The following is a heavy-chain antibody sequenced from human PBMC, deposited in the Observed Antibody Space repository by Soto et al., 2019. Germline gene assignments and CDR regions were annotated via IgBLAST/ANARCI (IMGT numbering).Heavy chain of an antibody. CDR1: GGTFSSYA. CDR3: AQLPPYYSILTGYSRNDAFAI. V-gene: IGHV1-69*14. Sequence: QVQLVQSGAEVKKPGSSVKVSCKASGGTFSSYAISWVRQAPGQGLEWMGGIIPIFGTANYAQKFQGRVTITADKSTSTAYMDLSSLRSEDTAVYYSAQLPPYYSILTGYSRNDAFAILGQGTMVTLSS. J-gene: IGHJ3*02. CDR2: IIPIFGTA. D-gene: IGHD3-9*01.